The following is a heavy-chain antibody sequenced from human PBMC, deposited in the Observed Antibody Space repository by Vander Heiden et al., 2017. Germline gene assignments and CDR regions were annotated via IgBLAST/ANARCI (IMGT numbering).Heavy chain of an antibody. CDR3: AHRVVGATFDY. J-gene: IGHJ4*02. V-gene: IGHV2-5*01. CDR2: IYWNDDK. CDR1: GFSLSTSGVG. D-gene: IGHD1-26*01. Sequence: QITLKESGPTLVKPTQTLTLTCPFSGFSLSTSGVGVGWIRQPPGKALEWLALIYWNDDKRYSPSLKSRLTITKDTSKNQVVLTMTNMDPVDTATYYCAHRVVGATFDYWGQGTLVTVSS.